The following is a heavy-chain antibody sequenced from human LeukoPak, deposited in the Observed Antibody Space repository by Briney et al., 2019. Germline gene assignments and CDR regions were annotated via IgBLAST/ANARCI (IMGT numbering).Heavy chain of an antibody. CDR2: IYYSGST. V-gene: IGHV4-39*07. J-gene: IGHJ4*02. CDR3: ARANDILTGYYLT. CDR1: GGSIISSSYY. D-gene: IGHD3-9*01. Sequence: SETLSLTCTVSGGSIISSSYYWGWLRQPPGKGLEWIGSIYYSGSTYYNPPLKSRVTISVDTSKNQFSLKLSSVTAADTAVYYCARANDILTGYYLTWGQGTLVTVSS.